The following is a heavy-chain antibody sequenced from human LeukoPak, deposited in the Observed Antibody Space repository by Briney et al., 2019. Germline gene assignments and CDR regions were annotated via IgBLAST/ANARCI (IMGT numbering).Heavy chain of an antibody. CDR2: IKQDGSEK. CDR1: GFTFSSYW. Sequence: GGSLRLSCAASGFTFSSYWMSWVRQAPGKGLEWVANIKQDGSEKYYVDSVKGRFTISGDNAKNSLYLQMNSLRAEDTAVYYCARDSSSWYYYYYYGMDVWGKGTTVTVSS. V-gene: IGHV3-7*03. D-gene: IGHD6-13*01. J-gene: IGHJ6*04. CDR3: ARDSSSWYYYYYYGMDV.